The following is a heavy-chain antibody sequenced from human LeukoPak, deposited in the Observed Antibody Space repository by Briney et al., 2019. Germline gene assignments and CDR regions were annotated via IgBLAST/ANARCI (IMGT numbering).Heavy chain of an antibody. J-gene: IGHJ4*02. CDR3: AKNYGSETHQLFDY. CDR2: ITGSGGST. CDR1: GFTFSSYA. Sequence: PEGSLRLSCVASGFTFSSYAMTWVRQAPGKGLEWVSSITGSGGSTNYADSVQGRVSISRDNSKNTLYLHMSSLRAEDSAVYYCAKNYGSETHQLFDYWGQGSRVTVSS. D-gene: IGHD3-10*01. V-gene: IGHV3-23*01.